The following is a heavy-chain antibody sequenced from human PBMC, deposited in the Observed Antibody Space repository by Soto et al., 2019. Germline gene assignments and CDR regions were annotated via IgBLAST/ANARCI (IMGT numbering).Heavy chain of an antibody. Sequence: PSETKCLTYTVAGGSISSYYWSWIREQPGKGLEWVGYIYYSGSTNYNPSLKSRVTISLDTSSNAISLRLTSVTAADTAMYYCARTLLIVYTIIPDDFDLWGRGTPVTVSS. CDR3: ARTLLIVYTIIPDDFDL. V-gene: IGHV4-59*08. CDR1: GGSISSYY. CDR2: IYYSGST. D-gene: IGHD3-16*02. J-gene: IGHJ4*02.